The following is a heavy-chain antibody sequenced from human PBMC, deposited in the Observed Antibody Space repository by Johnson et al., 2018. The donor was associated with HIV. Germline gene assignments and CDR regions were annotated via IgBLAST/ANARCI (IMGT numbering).Heavy chain of an antibody. V-gene: IGHV3-30*14. CDR2: ISYDGSNK. CDR1: GFTFNSYA. Sequence: QVHLVESGGGVVQPGRSLRLSCAASGFTFNSYAMHWVRQAPGKGLEWVAVISYDGSNKYYADSVKGRFTISRDNSKNTLYLQMNSLRPEDTAVYYCARAPPYYGGYSVSDAFDIWGQGTMVTVSS. D-gene: IGHD3-22*01. J-gene: IGHJ3*02. CDR3: ARAPPYYGGYSVSDAFDI.